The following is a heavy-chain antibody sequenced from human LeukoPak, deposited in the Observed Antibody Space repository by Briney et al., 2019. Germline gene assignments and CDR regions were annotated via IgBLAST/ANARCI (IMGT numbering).Heavy chain of an antibody. V-gene: IGHV3-48*01. CDR2: ISSGSSAI. J-gene: IGHJ3*02. D-gene: IGHD3-10*01. CDR1: GFTFSSYS. Sequence: GGSLRLSCAASGFTFSSYSMNWVRQAPGKGLEWISYISSGSSAIYYADSVKGRFAISRDNAKNSLYLQTNSLRAEDTAVYYCARGDPGYYGSGSYYNHLDDAFDIWGQGTMVTVSS. CDR3: ARGDPGYYGSGSYYNHLDDAFDI.